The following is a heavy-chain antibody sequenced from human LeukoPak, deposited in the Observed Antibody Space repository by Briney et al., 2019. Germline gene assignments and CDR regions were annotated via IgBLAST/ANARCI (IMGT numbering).Heavy chain of an antibody. J-gene: IGHJ4*02. V-gene: IGHV4-39*07. CDR1: GGSISSSTYY. Sequence: SETLSLTCTVSGGSISSSTYYWGWVRQPPGKGLEWIGNIYYIGSTYYNPSLKSRVTISVDTSKNQFSLKLSSVTAAHTAVYYCATDPRYCSGGSCYSYWGQGTLVTVSS. CDR2: IYYIGST. D-gene: IGHD2-15*01. CDR3: ATDPRYCSGGSCYSY.